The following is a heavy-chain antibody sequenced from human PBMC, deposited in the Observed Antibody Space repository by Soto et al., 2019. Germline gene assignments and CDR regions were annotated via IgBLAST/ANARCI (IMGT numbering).Heavy chain of an antibody. D-gene: IGHD2-15*01. Sequence: QVQLVESGGGVVQPGRSLRLSCAASGFTFSSYAMHWVRQAPGKGLEWVAVISYDGSNKYYADSVKGRFTISRDNSKNTLYLQMSSLRAEDTAVYYCARSQLLLGGFYYYYGMDVWGQGTTVTVSS. J-gene: IGHJ6*02. CDR3: ARSQLLLGGFYYYYGMDV. V-gene: IGHV3-30-3*01. CDR2: ISYDGSNK. CDR1: GFTFSSYA.